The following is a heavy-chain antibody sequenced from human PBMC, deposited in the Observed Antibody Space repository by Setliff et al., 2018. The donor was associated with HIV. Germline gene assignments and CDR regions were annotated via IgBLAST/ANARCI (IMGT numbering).Heavy chain of an antibody. CDR2: ISAYNGNT. CDR1: GYTFTSYG. J-gene: IGHJ5*02. D-gene: IGHD6-13*01. CDR3: ATLRQQLITGWFDP. Sequence: ASVKVSCKASGYTFTSYGISWVRQAPGQGLEWMGWISAYNGNTNYAQKFQGRVTITRDTSASTAYMELSSLRAEDTAVYYCATLRQQLITGWFDPWGQGTLVTVSS. V-gene: IGHV1-18*01.